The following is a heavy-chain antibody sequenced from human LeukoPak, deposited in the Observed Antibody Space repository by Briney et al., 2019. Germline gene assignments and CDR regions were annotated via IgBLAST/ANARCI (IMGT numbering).Heavy chain of an antibody. Sequence: PSETLSLTCTVSGGSISSYYWSWIRQPPGKGLEWIGYIYHSGSTNYNPSLKSRVTISVDTSKNQFSLKLSSVTAADTAVYYCASSSGWYQAFDIWGQGTMVTVSS. J-gene: IGHJ3*02. V-gene: IGHV4-59*01. D-gene: IGHD6-19*01. CDR1: GGSISSYY. CDR3: ASSSGWYQAFDI. CDR2: IYHSGST.